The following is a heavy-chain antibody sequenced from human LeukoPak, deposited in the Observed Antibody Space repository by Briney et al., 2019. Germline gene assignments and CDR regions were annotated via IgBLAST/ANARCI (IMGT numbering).Heavy chain of an antibody. CDR2: ISYDGSNK. D-gene: IGHD1-26*01. V-gene: IGHV3-30*04. J-gene: IGHJ6*03. CDR1: GFTFSSYA. Sequence: PGGSLRLSCAASGFTFSSYAMHWVRQAPGKGLEWVAVISYDGSNKYYADSVKGRFTISRDNSKNTLYVQMNSLRAEDTAVYYCARDRGSYYVFYYYYMDVWGKGTTVTVSS. CDR3: ARDRGSYYVFYYYYMDV.